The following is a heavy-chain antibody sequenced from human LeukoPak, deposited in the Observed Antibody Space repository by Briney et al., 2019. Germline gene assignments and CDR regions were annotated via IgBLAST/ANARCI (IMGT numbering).Heavy chain of an antibody. Sequence: PGGSLRLSCAASGFTVSSNYMSWVRQAPGKGLEWVSVIYSGGNTYYADSVKGRFTISRDSSNNTLYLQMNSLRAEDTAVYFCARSSGWYSPFDYWGQGTLVTVSS. CDR2: IYSGGNT. CDR3: ARSSGWYSPFDY. V-gene: IGHV3-66*01. J-gene: IGHJ4*02. CDR1: GFTVSSNY. D-gene: IGHD6-19*01.